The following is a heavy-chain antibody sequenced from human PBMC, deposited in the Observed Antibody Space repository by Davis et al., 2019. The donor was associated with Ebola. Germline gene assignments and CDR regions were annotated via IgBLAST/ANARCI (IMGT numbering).Heavy chain of an antibody. D-gene: IGHD6-19*01. V-gene: IGHV3-23*01. CDR1: GFTFSSYA. Sequence: GESLKISCAASGFTFSSYAMSWVRQAPGKGLEWVSAISGSGGSTYYADSVKGRFTISRDNAKKSLYLQMYSLRDEDTAVYYCATGHTSGWYSGAVDYWGQGTLVTVSS. CDR2: ISGSGGST. J-gene: IGHJ4*02. CDR3: ATGHTSGWYSGAVDY.